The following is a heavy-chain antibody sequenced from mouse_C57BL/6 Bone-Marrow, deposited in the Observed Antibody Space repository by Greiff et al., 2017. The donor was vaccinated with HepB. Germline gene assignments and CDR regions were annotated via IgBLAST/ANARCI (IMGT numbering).Heavy chain of an antibody. D-gene: IGHD3-2*02. V-gene: IGHV14-4*01. CDR3: TTARQLRLRSLDY. CDR1: GFNIKDDY. Sequence: LVESGAELVRPGASVKLSCTASGFNIKDDYMHWVKQRPEQGLEWIGWIDPENGDTEYASKFQGKATITADTSSNTAYLQLSSLTSEDTAVYYCTTARQLRLRSLDYWGQGTTLTVSS. J-gene: IGHJ2*01. CDR2: IDPENGDT.